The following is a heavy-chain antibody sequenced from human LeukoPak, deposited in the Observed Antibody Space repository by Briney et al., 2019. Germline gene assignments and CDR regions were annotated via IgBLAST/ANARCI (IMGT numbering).Heavy chain of an antibody. CDR1: GYTFTGYY. CDR2: INPNSGGT. V-gene: IGHV1-2*02. Sequence: ASVKVSCKASGYTFTGYYMHWVRQAPGQGLEWMGWINPNSGGTNYAQQFQGRLTMTRDTSISTAYMEPSRLRSDDTTVYYCARVKTMIIVVSLFDYWGQGTLVTVSS. J-gene: IGHJ4*02. D-gene: IGHD3-22*01. CDR3: ARVKTMIIVVSLFDY.